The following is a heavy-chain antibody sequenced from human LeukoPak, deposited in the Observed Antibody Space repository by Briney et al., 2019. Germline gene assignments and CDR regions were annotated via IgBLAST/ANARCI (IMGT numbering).Heavy chain of an antibody. J-gene: IGHJ5*02. CDR3: ARVKGGIAVVGTRKWFNP. CDR2: ISAYSGNK. CDR1: GYTFSSYC. Sequence: GASVKLSCTASGYTFSSYCISWVRQAPGKGLEWMGWISAYSGNKNYAQMLQRRVTMTTDTSTNTAYMELRSLRSDDTAVYYCARVKGGIAVVGTRKWFNPWGQGNPVTVSS. V-gene: IGHV1-18*01. D-gene: IGHD6-19*01.